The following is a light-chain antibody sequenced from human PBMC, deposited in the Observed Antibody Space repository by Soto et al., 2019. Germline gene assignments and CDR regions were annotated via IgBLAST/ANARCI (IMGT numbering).Light chain of an antibody. V-gene: IGKV4-1*01. CDR2: WAS. CDR1: QSVLYNSNNKNY. CDR3: QQYYTTPYT. Sequence: DIVMTQSPDSLAVSLGERATINCKSSQSVLYNSNNKNYLAWYQQKPGQPPKLLIYWASGRESRVPDRFSGSGSGTDFTLTISSLQAEDVAVYYCQQYYTTPYTFGQGTKLEIK. J-gene: IGKJ2*01.